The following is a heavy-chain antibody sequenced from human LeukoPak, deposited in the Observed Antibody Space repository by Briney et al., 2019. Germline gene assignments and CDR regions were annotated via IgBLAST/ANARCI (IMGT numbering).Heavy chain of an antibody. D-gene: IGHD3-9*01. J-gene: IGHJ4*02. CDR2: INSDGSST. CDR3: AKDTVEGLRYFDWSPFDY. CDR1: GFTFSTYW. V-gene: IGHV3-74*01. Sequence: PGGSLRLSCAASGFTFSTYWMHWVRQAPGKGLVWVSRINSDGSSTIYADSVKGRFTISRDNAKNSLYLQMNSLRAEDTALYYCAKDTVEGLRYFDWSPFDYWGQGTLVTVSS.